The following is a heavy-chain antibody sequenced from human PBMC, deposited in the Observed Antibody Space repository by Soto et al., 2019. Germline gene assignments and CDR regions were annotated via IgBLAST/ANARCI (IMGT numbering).Heavy chain of an antibody. J-gene: IGHJ3*02. D-gene: IGHD3-22*01. V-gene: IGHV4-30-2*01. CDR2: IYHGST. CDR3: ASSGSRGIGAFEI. CDR1: GGSISSGGYS. Sequence: QLQLQESGSGLVKASQTLSLTCAVSGGSISSGGYSWSWIRQPTGKGLEWIGYIYHGSTYYNPSLKSRVTISIDRSKNQFSLKLSSVTAADTAVYYCASSGSRGIGAFEIWGQGTMVTVSS.